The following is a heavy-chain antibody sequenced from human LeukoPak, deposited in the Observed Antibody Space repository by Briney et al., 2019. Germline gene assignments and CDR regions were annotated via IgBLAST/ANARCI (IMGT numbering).Heavy chain of an antibody. CDR2: IYPGDSDT. J-gene: IGHJ3*02. CDR1: GYSFTSYW. Sequence: GESLKISCKGSGYSFTSYWIGWVRQMPGKGLEWMGIIYPGDSDTRYSPPFQGQVTISADKSISTAYLQWSSLKASDTAMYYCARLYDSSVGAFDIWGQGTMVTVSS. D-gene: IGHD3-22*01. CDR3: ARLYDSSVGAFDI. V-gene: IGHV5-51*01.